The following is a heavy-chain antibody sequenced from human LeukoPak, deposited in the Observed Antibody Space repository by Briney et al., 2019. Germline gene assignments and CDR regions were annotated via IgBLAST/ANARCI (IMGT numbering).Heavy chain of an antibody. D-gene: IGHD3-3*01. CDR3: ASMHDYDFWSGYFL. Sequence: GGALEISLQGSGCSFSSYWIGWVRPMPGKGLEWMGIIYPGDSDTRYSPSFQGQVTISADKSISTAYLQWSSLKASDTAMYYCASMHDYDFWSGYFLWGQGTLVTVSS. CDR1: GCSFSSYW. CDR2: IYPGDSDT. V-gene: IGHV5-51*01. J-gene: IGHJ4*02.